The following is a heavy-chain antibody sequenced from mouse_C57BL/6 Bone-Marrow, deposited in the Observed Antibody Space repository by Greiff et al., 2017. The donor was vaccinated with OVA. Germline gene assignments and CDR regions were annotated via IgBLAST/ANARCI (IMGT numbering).Heavy chain of an antibody. Sequence: QVQLQQPGAELVMPGASVKLSCKASGYTFTSYWMHWVKQRPGQGLEWIGEIDPSDSYTNYNQKFKGKSTLTVDKSSSTAYMQLSSLTSEDSAVYYCAIYYGSSYDYWGQGTTLTGSS. CDR2: IDPSDSYT. D-gene: IGHD1-1*01. CDR1: GYTFTSYW. J-gene: IGHJ2*01. V-gene: IGHV1-69*01. CDR3: AIYYGSSYDY.